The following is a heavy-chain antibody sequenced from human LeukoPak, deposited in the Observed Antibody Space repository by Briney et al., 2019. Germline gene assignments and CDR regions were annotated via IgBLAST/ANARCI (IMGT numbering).Heavy chain of an antibody. CDR2: ISAYNGNT. CDR3: ARLPTYYYGSGDYYYGMDV. CDR1: GYTFTSYG. D-gene: IGHD3-10*01. Sequence: ASVKVSCKASGYTFTSYGISWVRQAPGQGLEWMGWISAYNGNTNYAQKLQGRVTMTTDTSTSTAYMELRSLRSDDTAVYYCARLPTYYYGSGDYYYGMDVWGKGTTVTVSS. J-gene: IGHJ6*04. V-gene: IGHV1-18*04.